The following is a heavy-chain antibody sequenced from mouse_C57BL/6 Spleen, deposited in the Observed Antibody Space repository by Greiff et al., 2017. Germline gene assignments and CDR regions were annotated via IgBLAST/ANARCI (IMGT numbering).Heavy chain of an antibody. D-gene: IGHD3-2*02. CDR3: ARRSSGYLYYYAMDY. CDR1: GFTFSDYG. J-gene: IGHJ4*01. Sequence: EVQGVASGGGLVKPGGSLKLSCAASGFTFSDYGMHWVRQAPEKGLEWVAYISSGSSTIYYADTVKGRFTISRDNAKNTLFLQMTSLRSEDTAMYYCARRSSGYLYYYAMDYWGQGTSVTVSS. CDR2: ISSGSSTI. V-gene: IGHV5-17*01.